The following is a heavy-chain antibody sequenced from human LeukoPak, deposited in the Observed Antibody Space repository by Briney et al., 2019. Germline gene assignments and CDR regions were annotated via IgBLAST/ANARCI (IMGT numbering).Heavy chain of an antibody. J-gene: IGHJ5*02. V-gene: IGHV4-30-2*01. CDR1: GGSISSGGYY. Sequence: PSETLSLTCTVSGGSISSGGYYWSWIRQPPGKGLEWIGYIYHSGSTYYNPSLKSRVTISVDRSKNQFSLKLSSVTAADTAVYYCARDGELHGTNWFDPWGQGTLVTVSS. D-gene: IGHD1-26*01. CDR2: IYHSGST. CDR3: ARDGELHGTNWFDP.